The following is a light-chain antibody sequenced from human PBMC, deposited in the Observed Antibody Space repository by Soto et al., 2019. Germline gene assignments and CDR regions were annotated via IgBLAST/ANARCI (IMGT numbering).Light chain of an antibody. CDR1: STDFENYNL. Sequence: QFALTQPASVSGSPGQSITISCTRSSTDFENYNLVSWYQHCPDKAPKLIIYEGTKRPSEISDRFSGSESDTTASLIISGLQPEDEADYYCSSYARSSSRVVFGGGTKLTVL. CDR3: SSYARSSSRVV. J-gene: IGLJ2*01. CDR2: EGT. V-gene: IGLV2-23*01.